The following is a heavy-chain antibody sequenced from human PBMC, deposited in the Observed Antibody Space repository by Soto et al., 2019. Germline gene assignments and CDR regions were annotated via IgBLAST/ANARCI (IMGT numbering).Heavy chain of an antibody. CDR2: IKQDGSEK. CDR1: GFTFSSYW. Sequence: GGSLRLSCAASGFTFSSYWMSWVRQAPGKGLEWVANIKQDGSEKYYVDSVKGRFTISRDNAKNSLYLQMNSLRAEDTAVYYCARESTYWNDVYYYYYYYMDVWGKGTTVTVSS. J-gene: IGHJ6*03. D-gene: IGHD1-1*01. V-gene: IGHV3-7*01. CDR3: ARESTYWNDVYYYYYYYMDV.